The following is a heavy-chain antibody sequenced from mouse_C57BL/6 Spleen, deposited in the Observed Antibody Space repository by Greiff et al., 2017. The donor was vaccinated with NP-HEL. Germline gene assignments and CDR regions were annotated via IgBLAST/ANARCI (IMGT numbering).Heavy chain of an antibody. J-gene: IGHJ4*01. V-gene: IGHV5-6*01. CDR3: ARLRYYGSSYPYSAMDY. D-gene: IGHD1-1*01. CDR1: GFTFSSYG. CDR2: ISSGGSYT. Sequence: EVQLVESGGDLVKPGGSLKLSCAASGFTFSSYGMSWVRQTPDKRLEWVATISSGGSYTYYPDSVKGRFTISRDNAKNTLYLQMSSLKSEDTAMYYCARLRYYGSSYPYSAMDYWGQGTSVTVSS.